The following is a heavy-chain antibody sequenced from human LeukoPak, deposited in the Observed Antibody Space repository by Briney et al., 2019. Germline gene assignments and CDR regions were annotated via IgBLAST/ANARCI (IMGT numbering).Heavy chain of an antibody. D-gene: IGHD6-19*01. CDR1: GFTFSSYA. V-gene: IGHV3-23*01. CDR3: AKDRHSSGWSFDY. Sequence: GGSLRLSCAASGFTFSSYAMSWVRQAPGKGLEWVSAISGSGGSTYYADSVKGRFTISRDNSKNTLYLQMNSPRAEDTAVYYCAKDRHSSGWSFDYWGQGTLVTVSS. CDR2: ISGSGGST. J-gene: IGHJ4*02.